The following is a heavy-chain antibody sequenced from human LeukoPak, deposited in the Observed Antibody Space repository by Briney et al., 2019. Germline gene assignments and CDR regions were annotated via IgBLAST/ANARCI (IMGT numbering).Heavy chain of an antibody. Sequence: GGSLRLSCAASGFSFSNAWMSWVRQAPGKGLEWVSVIYSGGSTYYADSVKGRFTISRDNSKNTLYLQMNSLRAEDTAVYYCARGLSNDGGVFYSKGMNVGAKGP. D-gene: IGHD3-22*01. V-gene: IGHV3-53*01. CDR1: GFSFSNAW. CDR3: ARGLSNDGGVFYSKGMNV. J-gene: IGHJ6*02. CDR2: IYSGGST.